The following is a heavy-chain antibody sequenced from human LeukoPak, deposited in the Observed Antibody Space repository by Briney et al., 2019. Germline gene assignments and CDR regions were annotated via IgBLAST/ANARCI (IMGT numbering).Heavy chain of an antibody. Sequence: SVKVSCKASGGTFSSYAISWVRQAPGQGLEWMGGIIPIFGTANYAQKFQGRVTITTDESTSTAYMELSSLRSEDTAVYYCARSRGYGPSFDYWGQGTLVTVSS. CDR1: GGTFSSYA. CDR2: IIPIFGTA. D-gene: IGHD5-12*01. CDR3: ARSRGYGPSFDY. J-gene: IGHJ4*02. V-gene: IGHV1-69*05.